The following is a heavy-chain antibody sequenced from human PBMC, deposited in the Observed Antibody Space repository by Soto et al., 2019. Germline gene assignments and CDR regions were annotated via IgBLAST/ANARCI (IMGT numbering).Heavy chain of an antibody. J-gene: IGHJ3*02. CDR3: ARWAGAYPYDAFDI. Sequence: ASVKVSCKASGYTLTSYAMHWVRQAPGQRLEWMGWINAGNGNTKYSQKFQGRVTITRDTSASTAYMELSSLRSEDTAVYYCARWAGAYPYDAFDIWGQGTIVTVSS. V-gene: IGHV1-3*01. CDR1: GYTLTSYA. CDR2: INAGNGNT. D-gene: IGHD6-19*01.